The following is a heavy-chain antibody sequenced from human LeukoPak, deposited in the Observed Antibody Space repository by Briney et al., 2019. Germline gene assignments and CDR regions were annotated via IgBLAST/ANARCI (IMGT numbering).Heavy chain of an antibody. CDR2: ISNDGSRK. CDR3: ARDRAWNYFDY. D-gene: IGHD3-3*01. Sequence: GGSLRLSCAPSGFTFSRHGMHWVRQAPGKGLEWVAIISNDGSRKYHAHSVKGRFTISRDNSKNTLYLQMDSLRAEDTAVYYCARDRAWNYFDYWGQGTLVTVSS. J-gene: IGHJ4*02. V-gene: IGHV3-30*03. CDR1: GFTFSRHG.